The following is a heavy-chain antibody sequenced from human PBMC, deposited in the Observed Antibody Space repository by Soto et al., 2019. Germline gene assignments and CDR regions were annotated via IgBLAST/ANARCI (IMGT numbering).Heavy chain of an antibody. Sequence: KPSETLSLTCTVSGGSISSGDYYWSWLRQPPGKGLEWIGYIYYSGSTYYNPSLKSRVTISVDTSKNQFSLKLSSVTAADTAVYYCARVGGFGATTIDYWGQGTLVTVSS. CDR3: ARVGGFGATTIDY. CDR2: IYYSGST. CDR1: GGSISSGDYY. D-gene: IGHD3-10*01. J-gene: IGHJ4*02. V-gene: IGHV4-30-4*01.